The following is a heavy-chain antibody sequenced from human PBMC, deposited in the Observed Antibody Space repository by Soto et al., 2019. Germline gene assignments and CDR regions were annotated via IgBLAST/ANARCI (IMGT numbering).Heavy chain of an antibody. Sequence: QLQLQESGPGLVKPSETLSLTCTVSGGSISSSSYYWGWIRQPPGKGLEWIGSIYYSGSTYYNPSLKSRVTISVDTSKNQFSLKLSSVTAADTAVYYCARHLFSSGWYLIWGQGIMVTVSS. CDR3: ARHLFSSGWYLI. CDR2: IYYSGST. V-gene: IGHV4-39*01. CDR1: GGSISSSSYY. J-gene: IGHJ3*02. D-gene: IGHD6-19*01.